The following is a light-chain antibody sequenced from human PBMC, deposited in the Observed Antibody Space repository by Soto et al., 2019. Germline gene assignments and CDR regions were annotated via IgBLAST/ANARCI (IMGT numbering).Light chain of an antibody. J-gene: IGLJ1*01. CDR2: EVS. Sequence: QSALTQPASVSGSPGQSITISCTGTSSDIGGYNYVSWYQQHPGKAPQLMIYEVSNRPSGVSNRFSGSKPGNTASLTISGLQAEDEADYYCGSYTITSARYVFGAGTKVTVL. CDR3: GSYTITSARYV. CDR1: SSDIGGYNY. V-gene: IGLV2-14*01.